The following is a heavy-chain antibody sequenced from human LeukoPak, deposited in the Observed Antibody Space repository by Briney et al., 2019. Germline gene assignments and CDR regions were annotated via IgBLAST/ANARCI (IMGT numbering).Heavy chain of an antibody. J-gene: IGHJ4*02. CDR2: MDGSGNYK. CDR1: GFTFTPFA. V-gene: IGHV3-23*05. Sequence: PGGSLRLSCSASGFTFTPFAMIWVRQAPGKGLEWVSAMDGSGNYKYYADSVKGRFTISRDNSENTVFLHMNTLGAEDSAIYYCAKALASEWLTPENWGQGTLVTVSS. CDR3: AKALASEWLTPEN. D-gene: IGHD6-19*01.